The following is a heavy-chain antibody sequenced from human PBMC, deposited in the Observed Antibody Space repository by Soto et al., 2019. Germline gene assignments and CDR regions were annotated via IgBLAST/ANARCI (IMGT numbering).Heavy chain of an antibody. V-gene: IGHV4-61*01. CDR2: VFQGANT. CDR3: ATALGPTTGIDY. J-gene: IGHJ4*02. CDR1: GASVTSGSYC. D-gene: IGHD2-8*02. Sequence: SETLSLTCSVSGASVTSGSYCWSWIRQSPGKGLECIGYVFQGANTNYNPSLKGRVTISVDTSRNQFSLDLTSVTAADTAVYYCATALGPTTGIDYWGQGTLVTVSS.